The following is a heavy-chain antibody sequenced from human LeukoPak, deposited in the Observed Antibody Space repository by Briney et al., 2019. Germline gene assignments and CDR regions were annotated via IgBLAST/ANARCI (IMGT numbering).Heavy chain of an antibody. Sequence: SETLSLTCAVYGASFSGYYWTWIRQPPGKGLEWIGEINHSGSTNYNPSLKSRVTISVDTSTNHFSLKLSSVTAAGTAVYYCARDGSRGGSDYWGQGTLVTVPS. CDR3: ARDGSRGGSDY. J-gene: IGHJ4*02. D-gene: IGHD3-16*01. CDR1: GASFSGYY. CDR2: INHSGST. V-gene: IGHV4-34*01.